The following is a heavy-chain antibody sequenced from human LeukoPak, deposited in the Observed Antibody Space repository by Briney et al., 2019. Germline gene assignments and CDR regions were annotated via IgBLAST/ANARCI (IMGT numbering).Heavy chain of an antibody. Sequence: VASVKVSCKASGYTFTSYGISWVRQAPGQGLEWMGWISAYNGNTNYAQKLQGRVTMTTDTSTSTAYMELRSLRSDDTAVYYCARDRAPVLLWFGESKPYYYYGMDVWGKGTTVTVSS. CDR2: ISAYNGNT. D-gene: IGHD3-10*01. CDR1: GYTFTSYG. J-gene: IGHJ6*04. V-gene: IGHV1-18*04. CDR3: ARDRAPVLLWFGESKPYYYYGMDV.